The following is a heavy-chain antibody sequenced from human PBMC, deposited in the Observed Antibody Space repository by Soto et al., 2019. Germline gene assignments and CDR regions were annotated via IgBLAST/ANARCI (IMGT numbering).Heavy chain of an antibody. V-gene: IGHV5-10-1*01. D-gene: IGHD1-20*01. J-gene: IGHJ3*02. CDR3: ARPGGLTRIGSGFDM. Sequence: GESLKISCKGSGYSFTSYFITWLRQMPGKGLEWMGKIDPSDSYTDYSPSFQGHVTFSVDKSINTAYLHWSSLKASDTAIYYCARPGGLTRIGSGFDMWGQGTMVTVS. CDR1: GYSFTSYF. CDR2: IDPSDSYT.